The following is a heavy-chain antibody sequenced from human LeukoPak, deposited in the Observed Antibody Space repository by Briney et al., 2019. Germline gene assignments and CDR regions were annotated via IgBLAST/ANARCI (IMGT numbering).Heavy chain of an antibody. V-gene: IGHV4-59*01. D-gene: IGHD6-19*01. J-gene: IGHJ4*02. CDR2: IYYSGST. CDR1: GDSISSYY. CDR3: ARAKKAVAGFFDY. Sequence: SETLSLTCTVSGDSISSYYWSWIRQPPGKGLEWTGYIYYSGSTNYNPSLKSRLTISVDTSKNQLSLKLSSVTAADTAVYYCARAKKAVAGFFDYWGQGTLVTVSS.